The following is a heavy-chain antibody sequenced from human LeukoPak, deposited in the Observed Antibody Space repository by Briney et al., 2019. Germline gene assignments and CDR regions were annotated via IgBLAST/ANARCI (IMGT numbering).Heavy chain of an antibody. J-gene: IGHJ1*01. CDR1: GYTFTDYG. Sequence: ASVKVSCKASGYTFTDYGMHWVSQAPGQGLEWMAWINTGNGNAKYSEKFQGRVTITRDTSASTAYMDLSSLRSEDTAVYYCARVPLHDSNKYYYPHWGQGTVVTVSS. V-gene: IGHV1-3*04. CDR2: INTGNGNA. D-gene: IGHD3-10*01. CDR3: ARVPLHDSNKYYYPH.